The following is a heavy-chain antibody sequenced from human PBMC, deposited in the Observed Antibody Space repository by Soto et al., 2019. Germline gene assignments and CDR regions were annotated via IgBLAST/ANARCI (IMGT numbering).Heavy chain of an antibody. J-gene: IGHJ6*03. CDR2: MRSKANSYAT. D-gene: IGHD3-3*01. V-gene: IGHV3-73*01. CDR3: GRQACDFYNVSPRYYLVV. Sequence: EVQLVESGGGLVQVGGSLKLSCAASGFTFGGAAMHWVRQASGKGLEWLGRMRSKANSYATAYAASVKGRFTISRDDSADTAYLQMDSLKTEDTAVYYCGRQACDFYNVSPRYYLVVWGEGTTVTVSS. CDR1: GFTFGGAA.